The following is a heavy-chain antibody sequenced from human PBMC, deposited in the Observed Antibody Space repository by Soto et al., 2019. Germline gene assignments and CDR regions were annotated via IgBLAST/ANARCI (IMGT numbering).Heavy chain of an antibody. CDR1: GFNFGFFG. CDR3: ARGNLRFDFDA. V-gene: IGHV3-30*03. Sequence: GGSLRLSCAASGFNFGFFGMHWVRQAPGKGLEWVAFISGDGINTQYADSVRGRFTLSRDYSRKTMYLQMDSLRDEDTALYYCARGNLRFDFDAWGLGTLVTVSS. J-gene: IGHJ4*02. CDR2: ISGDGINT.